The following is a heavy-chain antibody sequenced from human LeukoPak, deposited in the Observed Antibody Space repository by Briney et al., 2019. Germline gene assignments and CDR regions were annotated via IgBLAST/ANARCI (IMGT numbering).Heavy chain of an antibody. J-gene: IGHJ4*02. Sequence: GGSLRLSCAASGFTFSSYGMHWVRQAPGKGLEWVAFIRDDGSNKYYADSVKGRFTISRDNFKITLYLQMNRLRAEDTAVYYCAKGAIYFDYWGQGTLVTVSS. CDR2: IRDDGSNK. CDR3: AKGAIYFDY. CDR1: GFTFSSYG. V-gene: IGHV3-30*02.